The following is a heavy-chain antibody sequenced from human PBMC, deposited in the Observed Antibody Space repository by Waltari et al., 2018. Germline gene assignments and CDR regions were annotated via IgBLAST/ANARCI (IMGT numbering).Heavy chain of an antibody. J-gene: IGHJ4*02. CDR2: IRFSGRDT. V-gene: IGHV3-23*01. CDR1: GFIFSNCA. CDR3: AQWRVPYYLDS. D-gene: IGHD3-16*01. Sequence: EVQLLESGGGLVQPGGSLRLSCGASGFIFSNCAMTWVRQVPGKGLEWVSGIRFSGRDTYYADSVKGRFTVSRDNSRNTLYLQMNSLRAEDTAVYYCAQWRVPYYLDSWGQGTLVTVSS.